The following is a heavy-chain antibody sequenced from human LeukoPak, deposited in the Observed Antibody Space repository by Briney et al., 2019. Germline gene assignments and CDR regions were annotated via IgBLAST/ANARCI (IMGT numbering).Heavy chain of an antibody. D-gene: IGHD4-17*01. CDR2: INAGNGNT. V-gene: IGHV1-3*01. CDR1: GGTFSSYA. J-gene: IGHJ4*02. CDR3: ARGRGPTVTTQFDY. Sequence: ASVKVSCKASGGTFSSYAISWVRQAPGQGLEWMGWINAGNGNTKYSQKFQGRVTITRDTSASTAYMELSSLRSEDTAVYYCARGRGPTVTTQFDYWGQGTLVTVSS.